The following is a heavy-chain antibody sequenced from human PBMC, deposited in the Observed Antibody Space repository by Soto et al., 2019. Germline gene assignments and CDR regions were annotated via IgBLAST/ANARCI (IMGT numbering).Heavy chain of an antibody. Sequence: SVKVSCKSSGGTFSSYSISWVRQAPGQGLEWMGGIIPIFGTANYAQKFQGRVTITADESTSTAYMELSSLGSEDTAVYYCARGRTMIDNYNWFDPWGQGTLVTVSS. CDR2: IIPIFGTA. CDR1: GGTFSSYS. CDR3: ARGRTMIDNYNWFDP. V-gene: IGHV1-69*13. J-gene: IGHJ5*02. D-gene: IGHD3-22*01.